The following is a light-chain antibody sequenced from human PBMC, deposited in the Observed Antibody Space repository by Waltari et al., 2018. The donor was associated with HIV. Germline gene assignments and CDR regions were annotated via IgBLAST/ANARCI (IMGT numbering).Light chain of an antibody. Sequence: EIVLTQSPATLYLSPGETATLSCRASHSVGNYLAWYQQKPGQAPRLLIYDASNRATGIPVRFSGSGSGTDFTLTISSLEPEDFAVYYCQQRTNWPPYSFGQGTKLEIK. CDR3: QQRTNWPPYS. V-gene: IGKV3-11*01. CDR2: DAS. CDR1: HSVGNY. J-gene: IGKJ2*03.